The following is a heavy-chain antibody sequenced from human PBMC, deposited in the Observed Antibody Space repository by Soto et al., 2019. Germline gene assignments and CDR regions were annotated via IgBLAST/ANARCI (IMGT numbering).Heavy chain of an antibody. J-gene: IGHJ4*02. CDR3: AKDRWVTTRSFDF. CDR2: ISTVPDLT. V-gene: IGHV3-48*02. CDR1: GFKFSDYS. D-gene: IGHD4-17*01. Sequence: EVQLVESGGGFTQAGGSLRLSCAASGFKFSDYSFNWVRQGPGGGLEWIAFISTVPDLTYYAVSVKGRFDISRYNAETSVFLQMNSLRDVDTTVYYCAKDRWVTTRSFDFWGQGTLVAVS.